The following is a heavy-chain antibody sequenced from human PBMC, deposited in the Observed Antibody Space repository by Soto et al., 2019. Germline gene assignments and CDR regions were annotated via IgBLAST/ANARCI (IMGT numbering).Heavy chain of an antibody. CDR2: IIPIFGTA. V-gene: IGHV1-69*13. D-gene: IGHD2-2*02. CDR1: GGTFSSYA. J-gene: IGHJ3*02. Sequence: SVKVSCKASGGTFSSYAISWVRQAPGQGLEWMGGIIPIFGTANYAQKFQGRVTITADESTSTAYMELSSLRYEDTAVYYCPRVLGYCSSTSCCTAAFDIWGQGTMVTVSS. CDR3: PRVLGYCSSTSCCTAAFDI.